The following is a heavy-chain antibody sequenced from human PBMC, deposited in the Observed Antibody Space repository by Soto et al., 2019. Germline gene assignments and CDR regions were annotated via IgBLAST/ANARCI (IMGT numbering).Heavy chain of an antibody. CDR2: ITGSGGAT. J-gene: IGHJ6*02. Sequence: GGSLRLSCAASGFTFGSYAMSWVRQAPGKGLEWVSSITGSGGATYYADSVKGRFTISRDNSKNTLSLQMNSLGAEDTAVYYCAKTYSVPASPMDVWGQGATVTVSS. CDR1: GFTFGSYA. V-gene: IGHV3-23*01. CDR3: AKTYSVPASPMDV. D-gene: IGHD2-2*01.